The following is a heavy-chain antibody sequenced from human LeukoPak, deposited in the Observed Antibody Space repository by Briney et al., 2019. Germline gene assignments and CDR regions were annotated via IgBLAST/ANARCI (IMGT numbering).Heavy chain of an antibody. CDR3: AKGDDILTDNWFGP. CDR1: GFTFSSYA. Sequence: PGGSLRLSCAASGFTFSSYAMSWVRQAPGRGLEWVSAISGSGGSTYYADSVKGRFTISRDNSKNTLYLQMNSLRAEDTAVYYCAKGDDILTDNWFGPWGQGTLVTVSS. V-gene: IGHV3-23*01. D-gene: IGHD3-9*01. J-gene: IGHJ5*02. CDR2: ISGSGGST.